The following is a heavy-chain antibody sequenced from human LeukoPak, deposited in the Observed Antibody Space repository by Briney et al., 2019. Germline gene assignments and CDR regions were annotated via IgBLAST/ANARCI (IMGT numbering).Heavy chain of an antibody. J-gene: IGHJ3*02. CDR3: ARTIPGTEEGFDI. CDR2: IYYSGST. D-gene: IGHD3-10*01. Sequence: PSETLSLTCTVSGGSISSSSYYWGWIRQPPGKGLEWIGSIYYSGSTYYNPSLKSRVTISVDTSKNQFSLKLSSVTAADTAVYYCARTIPGTEEGFDIWGQGTMVTVSS. V-gene: IGHV4-39*07. CDR1: GGSISSSSYY.